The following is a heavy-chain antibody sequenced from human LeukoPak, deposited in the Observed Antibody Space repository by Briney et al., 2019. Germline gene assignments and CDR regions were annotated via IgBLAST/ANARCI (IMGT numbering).Heavy chain of an antibody. CDR1: GFTFTSSA. V-gene: IGHV1-58*02. D-gene: IGHD3-22*01. J-gene: IGHJ3*02. Sequence: GTSVKVSCKASGFTFTSSAMQWVRQARGQRLEWIGWIVVGSGNTNYAQKFQERVTITRDMSTSTAYMELSSLRSEDTAVYYCAASVGKVNYYDSSGYYYAPTRSAFDIWGQGTMVTVSS. CDR2: IVVGSGNT. CDR3: AASVGKVNYYDSSGYYYAPTRSAFDI.